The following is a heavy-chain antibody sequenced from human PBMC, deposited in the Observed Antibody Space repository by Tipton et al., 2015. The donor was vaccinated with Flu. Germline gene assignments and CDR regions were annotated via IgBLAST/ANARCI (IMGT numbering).Heavy chain of an antibody. CDR3: ARSLIGIFGVVEGDHGLDV. V-gene: IGHV4-31*03. Sequence: TLSLTCTVSGGSISSGGAYWSWIRQHPGQGLEWIGGIYYTGSRYYNPSLESRIAISVDTSKNQFSPRLESVTAADTAVYYCARSLIGIFGVVEGDHGLDVWGQGTTVTVSS. CDR1: GGSISSGGAY. CDR2: IYYTGSR. D-gene: IGHD3-3*01. J-gene: IGHJ6*02.